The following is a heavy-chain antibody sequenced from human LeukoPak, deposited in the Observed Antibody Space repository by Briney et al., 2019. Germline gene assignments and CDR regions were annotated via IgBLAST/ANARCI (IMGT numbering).Heavy chain of an antibody. J-gene: IGHJ5*02. CDR1: GFTIRSYE. D-gene: IGHD6-19*01. Sequence: PGGSLRLSCAASGFTIRSYEMNWVRQAPGKGLEWVSYISPSGSTIFYADSVKGRFTISRDNAKKSVYLQMNSLRAEDTAVYYCAKDPEAVAGTNWFDPWGQGTLVTVPS. V-gene: IGHV3-48*03. CDR3: AKDPEAVAGTNWFDP. CDR2: ISPSGSTI.